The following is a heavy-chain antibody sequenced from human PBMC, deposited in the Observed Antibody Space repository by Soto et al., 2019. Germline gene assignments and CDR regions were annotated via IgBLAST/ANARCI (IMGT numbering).Heavy chain of an antibody. V-gene: IGHV1-69*13. Sequence: GASVKVSCKASGGTFSSYAISWARQAPGQGLEWMGGIIPIFGTANYAQKFQGRVTITADESASTAYMELSSLRSEDTAVYYCARQTGGPNGQFDYWGQGTLVTVYS. D-gene: IGHD2-8*01. J-gene: IGHJ4*02. CDR2: IIPIFGTA. CDR3: ARQTGGPNGQFDY. CDR1: GGTFSSYA.